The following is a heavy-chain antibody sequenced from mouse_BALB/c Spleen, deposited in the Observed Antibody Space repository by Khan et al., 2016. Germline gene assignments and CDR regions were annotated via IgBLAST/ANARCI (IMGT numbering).Heavy chain of an antibody. J-gene: IGHJ4*01. Sequence: QVQLKQSGTELVRPGASVKLSCKASGYSFTRYWMNWVKQRPGQGLEWIGMIHPSDSESRLNQKFKDKATLTVDNSSSIAYMQLSSPTSEDSAVXYCTRSAYGNQPYYAMDYWGQRTSDTVSS. CDR1: GYSFTRYW. D-gene: IGHD2-1*01. CDR3: TRSAYGNQPYYAMDY. CDR2: IHPSDSES. V-gene: IGHV1-61*01.